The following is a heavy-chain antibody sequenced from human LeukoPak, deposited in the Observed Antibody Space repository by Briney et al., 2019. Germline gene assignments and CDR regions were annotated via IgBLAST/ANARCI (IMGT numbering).Heavy chain of an antibody. CDR3: GSGSSWYGGVDY. CDR2: ISSSADNT. Sequence: GGSLRLSCAASGFTFTSYVMSWVRQAPGKGLEWVSAISSSADNTYYADSVKGRFTISRDNSKNTLYLQMNRLRAEDTALYYRGSGSSWYGGVDYWGQGTLVAVSS. J-gene: IGHJ4*02. V-gene: IGHV3-23*01. CDR1: GFTFTSYV. D-gene: IGHD6-13*01.